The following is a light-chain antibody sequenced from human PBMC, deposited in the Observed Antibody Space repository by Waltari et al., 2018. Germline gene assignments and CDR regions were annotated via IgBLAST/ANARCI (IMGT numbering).Light chain of an antibody. V-gene: IGLV3-9*01. CDR2: REN. CDR1: NIGGKS. CDR3: QVRDSNTAV. J-gene: IGLJ7*01. Sequence: SYELTQPLSVSVAPGQTATITCGGNNIGGKSVHWYQQKPGQAPGLVIYRENNRPAGNPDRFAGSNSGNTATLTINGAQGGDEADYYCQVRDSNTAVFGGGTHLTVL.